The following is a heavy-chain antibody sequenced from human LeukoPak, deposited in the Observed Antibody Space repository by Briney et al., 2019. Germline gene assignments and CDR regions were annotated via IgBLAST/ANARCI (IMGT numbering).Heavy chain of an antibody. Sequence: GGSLRLSCAASGFTFSNYMMHGVRQAPGKGLVWVPRIKSDGITITYADSVKGRFTISRDNAKNTLYLQMNSLRAEDTAVYYCAKGGLLRQWLVLYFDYWGQGTLVTVSS. V-gene: IGHV3-74*01. J-gene: IGHJ4*02. CDR1: GFTFSNYM. CDR2: IKSDGITI. CDR3: AKGGLLRQWLVLYFDY. D-gene: IGHD6-19*01.